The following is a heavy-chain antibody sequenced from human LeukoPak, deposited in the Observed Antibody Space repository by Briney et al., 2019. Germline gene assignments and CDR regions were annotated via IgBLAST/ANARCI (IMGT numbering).Heavy chain of an antibody. D-gene: IGHD2-15*01. CDR2: ISGSGGST. J-gene: IGHJ4*02. Sequence: GGSLRLSCAASGFTFSSYAMSWVRQAPGKGLEWVSAISGSGGSTYYADSVKGRFTISRDNSKNTLYLQMNSLRAEDTAVYYCAKDLGTSLTHRYSRSAARIFDYWGQGTLVTVSS. V-gene: IGHV3-23*01. CDR1: GFTFSSYA. CDR3: AKDLGTSLTHRYSRSAARIFDY.